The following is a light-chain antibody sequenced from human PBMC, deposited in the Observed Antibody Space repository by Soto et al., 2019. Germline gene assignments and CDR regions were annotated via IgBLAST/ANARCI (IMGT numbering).Light chain of an antibody. V-gene: IGKV3-11*01. CDR3: QQRSNWPPYT. J-gene: IGKJ2*01. CDR2: GAS. Sequence: EIVLTQSPATLSLSPGERATLSCRASESIRTFLAWYQQKPGQAPRLLIYGASNRATGIPARFSGSGSGADFSLTSSSLEPEDFAVYYCQQRSNWPPYTFGQGTKLEIK. CDR1: ESIRTF.